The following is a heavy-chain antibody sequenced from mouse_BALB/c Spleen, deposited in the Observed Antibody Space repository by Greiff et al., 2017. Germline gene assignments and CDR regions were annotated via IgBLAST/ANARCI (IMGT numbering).Heavy chain of an antibody. CDR2: IYWDDDK. V-gene: IGHV8-12*01. CDR1: GFSLSTSGMG. Sequence: QVTLKESGPGILQPSQTLSLTCSFSGFSLSTSGMGVSWIRQPSGKGLEWLAHIYWDDDKRYNPSLKSRLTISKDTSRNQVFLKITSVDTADTATYYCARDRYDGYAMDYWGQGTSVTVSS. CDR3: ARDRYDGYAMDY. D-gene: IGHD2-14*01. J-gene: IGHJ4*01.